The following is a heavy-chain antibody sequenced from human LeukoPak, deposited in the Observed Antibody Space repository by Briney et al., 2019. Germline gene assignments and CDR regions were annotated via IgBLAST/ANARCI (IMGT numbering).Heavy chain of an antibody. J-gene: IGHJ3*02. V-gene: IGHV4-61*02. Sequence: SETLSLTCDVSGGSISSGTHYWTWVRQPVGKGLEWLGRIFTSGSPTYNSSLKSRLTISLDKSKNQFSLRLSSVTAADTAVYYCARRWNYKDAFDIWGQGTMVTVSS. CDR1: GGSISSGTHY. CDR3: ARRWNYKDAFDI. CDR2: IFTSGSP. D-gene: IGHD1-7*01.